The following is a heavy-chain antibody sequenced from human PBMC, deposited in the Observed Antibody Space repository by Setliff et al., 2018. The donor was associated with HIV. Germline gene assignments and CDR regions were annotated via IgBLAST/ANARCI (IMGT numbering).Heavy chain of an antibody. D-gene: IGHD5-18*01. CDR1: GGSISGHY. CDR2: IYYTGRDT. J-gene: IGHJ2*01. V-gene: IGHV4-59*11. CDR3: AKLSHVDTSLGITYHHFDF. Sequence: KPSETLSLTCTVSGGSISGHYWSWIRQTPGKGLEFIAYIYYTGRDTNYNPSLKSRVTISVDTSKNQFSLTLRSVSAADTAVYYCAKLSHVDTSLGITYHHFDFWGRGTLVTVSS.